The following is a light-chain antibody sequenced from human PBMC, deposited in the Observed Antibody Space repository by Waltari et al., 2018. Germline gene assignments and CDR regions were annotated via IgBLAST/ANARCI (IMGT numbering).Light chain of an antibody. J-gene: IGKJ1*01. CDR2: WAS. Sequence: DIVLTQSPEFMAVSLGERATLNCKSSQSLLFNSDSKSYLAWYQQRRGHPPTLLMYWASTRESGVPDRFNGSGSGTDFSLTISSLQAEDAAVYYCHQYYSTPQTFGQGTKVDVK. CDR3: HQYYSTPQT. CDR1: QSLLFNSDSKSY. V-gene: IGKV4-1*01.